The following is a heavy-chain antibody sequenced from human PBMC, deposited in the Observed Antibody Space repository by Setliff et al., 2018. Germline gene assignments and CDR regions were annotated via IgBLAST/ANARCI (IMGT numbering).Heavy chain of an antibody. Sequence: PSETLSLTCTVSGGSISTSSYWGWIRQPPGKGLEWIGSIYYSGTTYYNPSLKSRVTISVDTSKNQFSLKLSSVTAADTAVYYCARDPASPAAAGGWFDPWGQGTLVTVSS. CDR1: GGSISTSSY. D-gene: IGHD6-13*01. J-gene: IGHJ5*02. V-gene: IGHV4-39*02. CDR2: IYYSGTT. CDR3: ARDPASPAAAGGWFDP.